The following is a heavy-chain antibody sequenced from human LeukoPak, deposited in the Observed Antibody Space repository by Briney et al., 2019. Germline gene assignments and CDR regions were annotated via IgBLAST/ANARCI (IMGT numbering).Heavy chain of an antibody. CDR3: AREEVPSGYQYGSGGDFDY. CDR1: GFTFSSYA. D-gene: IGHD3-10*01. J-gene: IGHJ4*02. V-gene: IGHV3-74*01. CDR2: INSDGSST. Sequence: GGSLRLSCAASGFTFSSYAMSWVRQAPGKGLVWVSRINSDGSSTSYADSVKGRFTISRDNSKNTLSLQMNSLRAEDTAVYYCAREEVPSGYQYGSGGDFDYWGQGTLVTVSS.